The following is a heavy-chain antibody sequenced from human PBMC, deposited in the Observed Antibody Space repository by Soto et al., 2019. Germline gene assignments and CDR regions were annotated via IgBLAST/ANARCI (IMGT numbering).Heavy chain of an antibody. Sequence: SETLSLTCTVSGGSVCSGSYYWSWIRQPPGKGLEWIGYIYYSGSTNYNPSLKRRVTISVDTSKNQFSLKLSSVTAADTAVYYCARVVCSSTSCPSYYYYGMDVWGQGTTVTVSS. CDR2: IYYSGST. J-gene: IGHJ6*02. D-gene: IGHD2-2*01. CDR3: ARVVCSSTSCPSYYYYGMDV. V-gene: IGHV4-61*01. CDR1: GGSVCSGSYY.